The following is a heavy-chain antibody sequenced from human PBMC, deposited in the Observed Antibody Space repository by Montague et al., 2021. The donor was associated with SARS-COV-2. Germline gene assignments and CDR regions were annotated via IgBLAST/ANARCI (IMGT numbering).Heavy chain of an antibody. V-gene: IGHV3-15*01. CDR1: GFTFGNAW. CDR3: TTDFSYYDYVWGSYPPGY. J-gene: IGHJ4*02. D-gene: IGHD3-16*02. Sequence: SLRLSCAASGFTFGNAWMSWVRQAPGKGLEWVGRIKSKTDGGTTXXASPVKGRFTIPRDDSKNTLYLQMNSLKTEDTAVYYYTTDFSYYDYVWGSYPPGYWGQGTLVTVSS. CDR2: IKSKTDGGTT.